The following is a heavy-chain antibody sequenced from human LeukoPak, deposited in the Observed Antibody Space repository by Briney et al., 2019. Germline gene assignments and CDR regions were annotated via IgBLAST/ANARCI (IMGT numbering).Heavy chain of an antibody. CDR2: IIPILGIA. V-gene: IGHV1-69*04. CDR1: GGTFSSYA. Sequence: GASVKVSCKASGGTFSSYAISWVRQAPGQGLEWMGRIIPILGIANYAQKFQGRVTITADKSTSTAYTELSSLRSEDTAVYYCARVDTAMVIDYWGQGTLVTVSS. J-gene: IGHJ4*02. D-gene: IGHD5-18*01. CDR3: ARVDTAMVIDY.